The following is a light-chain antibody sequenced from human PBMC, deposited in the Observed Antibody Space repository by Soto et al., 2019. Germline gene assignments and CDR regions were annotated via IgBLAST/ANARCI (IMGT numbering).Light chain of an antibody. CDR1: QSVSSSY. CDR2: GAS. CDR3: QQYGSSPLT. J-gene: IGKJ4*01. Sequence: DIVLTQSPGTLSLSPGERATLSCRASQSVSSSYLAWYQQKPGQAPRLLIYGASSRATGIPDRFSGSGSGTDFTLTISRLEPGDFAVYYCQQYGSSPLTFGGGTKVDIK. V-gene: IGKV3-20*01.